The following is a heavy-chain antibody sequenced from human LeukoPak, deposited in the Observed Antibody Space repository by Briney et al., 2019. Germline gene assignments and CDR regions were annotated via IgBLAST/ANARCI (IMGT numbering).Heavy chain of an antibody. CDR3: ARGRYCSGHNCYFDY. J-gene: IGHJ4*02. D-gene: IGHD2-15*01. V-gene: IGHV3-33*01. CDR2: IWYDGSNK. CDR1: GFTFSSYG. Sequence: GGSLRLSCAASGFTFSSYGMHWVRQAPGKGLEWVAVIWYDGSNKYYADSVKGRFTISRDNSRNTLYLQMNSLRAEDTAVYYCARGRYCSGHNCYFDYWGQGTLVTVSS.